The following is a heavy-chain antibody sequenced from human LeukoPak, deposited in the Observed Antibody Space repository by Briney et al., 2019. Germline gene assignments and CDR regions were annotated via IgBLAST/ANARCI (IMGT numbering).Heavy chain of an antibody. V-gene: IGHV4-34*01. CDR2: INHGGST. J-gene: IGHJ5*02. Sequence: SETLSLTCAVYGGSFSGYYWSWIRQPPGKGLEWIGEINHGGSTNYNPSLKSRVTISVDTSKNQFSLKLSSVTAADTAVYYCARGRPRITMIVVVITGAYNWFDPWGQGTLVTVSP. D-gene: IGHD3-22*01. CDR1: GGSFSGYY. CDR3: ARGRPRITMIVVVITGAYNWFDP.